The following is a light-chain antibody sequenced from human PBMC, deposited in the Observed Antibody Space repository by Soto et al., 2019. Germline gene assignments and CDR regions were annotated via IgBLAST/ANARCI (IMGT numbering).Light chain of an antibody. V-gene: IGKV3-20*01. Sequence: EIVLTQSPGTLSLSPGEIATPSCRASQSVNNNYLGWYQQKPGQAPRLLIYDASNRATGIPDRFSGSGSGTDFTLTISRLEPEDFAMYYCQQYGSSPGTIGQGTKVDIK. CDR2: DAS. CDR1: QSVNNNY. J-gene: IGKJ1*01. CDR3: QQYGSSPGT.